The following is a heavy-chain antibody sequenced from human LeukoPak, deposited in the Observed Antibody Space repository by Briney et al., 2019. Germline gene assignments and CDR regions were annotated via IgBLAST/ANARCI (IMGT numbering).Heavy chain of an antibody. CDR1: GFTFSSDG. D-gene: IGHD3-22*01. Sequence: GGSLRLSCAASGFTFSSDGMHWVRQAPGKGLEWVAVISYDGSNKYYADSVKGRFTISRDNSKNTLYLQMNSLRAEDTAVYYCAKDYDSSGYGSLTYYFDYWGQGTLVTVSS. CDR2: ISYDGSNK. V-gene: IGHV3-30*18. CDR3: AKDYDSSGYGSLTYYFDY. J-gene: IGHJ4*02.